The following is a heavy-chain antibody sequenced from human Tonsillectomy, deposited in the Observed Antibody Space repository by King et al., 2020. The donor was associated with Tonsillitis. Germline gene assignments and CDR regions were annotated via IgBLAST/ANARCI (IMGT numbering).Heavy chain of an antibody. D-gene: IGHD3-10*01. Sequence: QLQESGPGLVKPSETLSLTCTVSGGSINFYYWSWIRQPPGKGLEWIGYVYYSGSTNYNPSLKSRVTISVDTSKNQFSLKLSSVTAADTAVYYCARLGSYFDCWGQGTLVTVSS. V-gene: IGHV4-59*01. J-gene: IGHJ4*02. CDR1: GGSINFYY. CDR3: ARLGSYFDC. CDR2: VYYSGST.